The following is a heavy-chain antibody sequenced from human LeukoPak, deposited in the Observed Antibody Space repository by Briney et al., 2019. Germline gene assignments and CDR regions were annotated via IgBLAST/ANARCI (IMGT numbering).Heavy chain of an antibody. V-gene: IGHV3-20*04. CDR3: AELGITMIGGV. J-gene: IGHJ6*04. CDR2: ITWNGDTT. Sequence: GGSLRLSCAASGFTFDDYGLSWVRLIPGKGLEWVSGITWNGDTTGYADSVKGRFTISRDDSKNSLYLQMNSLRAEDTAVYYCAELGITMIGGVWGKGTTVTISS. CDR1: GFTFDDYG. D-gene: IGHD3-10*02.